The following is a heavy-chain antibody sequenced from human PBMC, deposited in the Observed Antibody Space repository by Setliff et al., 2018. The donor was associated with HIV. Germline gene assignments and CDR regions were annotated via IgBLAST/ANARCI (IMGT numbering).Heavy chain of an antibody. Sequence: GESLTISCKGSENSFTTYWIGWVRQMPGTGLEWMGIIYPDDSDTRYSPSFQGQVTMSVDKSVNTAYLQWSSLKASDTAMYFCARHLRETYYYGSGSPGVSFDIWGQGTMVTVSS. V-gene: IGHV5-51*01. J-gene: IGHJ3*02. D-gene: IGHD3-10*01. CDR3: ARHLRETYYYGSGSPGVSFDI. CDR2: IYPDDSDT. CDR1: ENSFTTYW.